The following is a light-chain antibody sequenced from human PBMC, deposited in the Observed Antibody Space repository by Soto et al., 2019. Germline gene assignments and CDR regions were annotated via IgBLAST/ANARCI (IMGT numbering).Light chain of an antibody. CDR1: QSISSW. CDR3: QQYNSYPWT. V-gene: IGKV1-5*03. J-gene: IGKJ1*01. Sequence: DIQMSKSASTLSASVGDRVTITCRASQSISSWLAWYQQKPGKAPKLLIYKASSLESGVPSRFSGSGSGTEFTLTISSLQPDDFATYYCQQYNSYPWTFGQGTKVDI. CDR2: KAS.